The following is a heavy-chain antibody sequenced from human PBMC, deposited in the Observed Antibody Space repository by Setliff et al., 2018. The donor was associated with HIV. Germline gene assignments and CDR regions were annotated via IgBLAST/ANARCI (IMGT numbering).Heavy chain of an antibody. D-gene: IGHD4-17*01. J-gene: IGHJ4*02. CDR2: IYYDGST. V-gene: IGHV4-39*02. CDR1: GGSIRTGAYY. Sequence: SETLSLTCTVSGGSIRTGAYYWGWIRQPPGKGLEWIGSIYYDGSTYYNPSLKSRVTISIDTSNNQISLRLSSVTAADTAMYYCVRDDYGYNGKGFDYWGPGTLVTVSS. CDR3: VRDDYGYNGKGFDY.